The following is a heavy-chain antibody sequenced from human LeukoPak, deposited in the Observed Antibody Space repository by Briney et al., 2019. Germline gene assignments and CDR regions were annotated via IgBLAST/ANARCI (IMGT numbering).Heavy chain of an antibody. V-gene: IGHV7-4-1*02. CDR3: AKDRGDNSNGWEYDFDY. Sequence: ASVKVSCKTSGYTFTSSGMSWVRQAPGQGLEWMGWINTNTGNPTFAQGFTGRFVFSLDTSVSTAYLQISSLKAEDTAVYYCAKDRGDNSNGWEYDFDYWGQGTLVTVSS. J-gene: IGHJ4*02. CDR2: INTNTGNP. CDR1: GYTFTSSG. D-gene: IGHD4-11*01.